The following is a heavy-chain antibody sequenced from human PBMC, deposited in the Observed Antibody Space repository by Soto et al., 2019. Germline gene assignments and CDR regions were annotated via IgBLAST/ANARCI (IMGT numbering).Heavy chain of an antibody. V-gene: IGHV1-69*01. Sequence: QVQLVQSGAEVKKPGSSVKVSCKASGGTFSSYAISWVRQAPGQGLEWMGGIIPIFGTANYAQKFQGRVTITADESTSTAYMELSSLRSEDTAVYYCARERLRSPDIVVVPHGMDVWGQGTTVTVSS. CDR1: GGTFSSYA. J-gene: IGHJ6*02. CDR3: ARERLRSPDIVVVPHGMDV. D-gene: IGHD2-2*01. CDR2: IIPIFGTA.